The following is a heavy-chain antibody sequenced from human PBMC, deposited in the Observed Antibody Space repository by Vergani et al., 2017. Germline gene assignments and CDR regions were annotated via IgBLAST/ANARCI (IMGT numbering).Heavy chain of an antibody. J-gene: IGHJ6*03. CDR1: GGTFSSYA. Sequence: QVQLVQSGAEVKKPGSSLKVSCKASGGTFSSYAISWVRQAPGQGLEWMGGFIPIFGTANYAQKFQGRVTITADESTSTAYMELSSLRSEDTAVYYCASKTSPVRYYYYMDVWGKGTTVTVSS. CDR3: ASKTSPVRYYYYMDV. V-gene: IGHV1-69*01. CDR2: FIPIFGTA. D-gene: IGHD1/OR15-1a*01.